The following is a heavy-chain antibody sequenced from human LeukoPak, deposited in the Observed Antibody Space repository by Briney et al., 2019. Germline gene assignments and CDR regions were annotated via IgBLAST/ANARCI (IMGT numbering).Heavy chain of an antibody. CDR3: ARDDGYYSFDY. V-gene: IGHV4-59*01. CDR1: GGSISNYY. D-gene: IGHD5-24*01. CDR2: IHYSGST. J-gene: IGHJ4*02. Sequence: SETLSLTCTVSGGSISNYYWSWIRQPPGKGLEWIGCIHYSGSTTYNPTLKSRVTMSVDTSKNQFSLKLSSVTAADTAVYYCARDDGYYSFDYWGQGTLVTVSS.